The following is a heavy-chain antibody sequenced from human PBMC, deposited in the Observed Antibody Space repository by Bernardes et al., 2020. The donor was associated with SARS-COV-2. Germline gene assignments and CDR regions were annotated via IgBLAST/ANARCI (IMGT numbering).Heavy chain of an antibody. V-gene: IGHV3-20*01. J-gene: IGHJ6*02. CDR1: GFTFDDYG. Sequence: GSLSRSCAASGFTFDDYGMSWVRPAPGKGLEWVSGINWNGGSTGYADSVKGRFTISRDNAKNSLYLQMNSLRAEDTALYHCARYDYGDYHYGMDVWGQGTTVTVSS. D-gene: IGHD4-17*01. CDR3: ARYDYGDYHYGMDV. CDR2: INWNGGST.